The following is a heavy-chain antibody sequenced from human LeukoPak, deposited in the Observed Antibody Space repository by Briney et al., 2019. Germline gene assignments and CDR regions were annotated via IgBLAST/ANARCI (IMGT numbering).Heavy chain of an antibody. CDR3: ARDRTVAGTHWFDP. D-gene: IGHD6-19*01. Sequence: ASVKVSCKASGYTFTGYYMHWVRQAPGQGLEWMGWINPNSGGTNYAQKFQGRVTMTRDTSISTAYMELSRLRSDDTAVYYCARDRTVAGTHWFDPWGQGTLVTVSS. CDR1: GYTFTGYY. V-gene: IGHV1-2*02. J-gene: IGHJ5*02. CDR2: INPNSGGT.